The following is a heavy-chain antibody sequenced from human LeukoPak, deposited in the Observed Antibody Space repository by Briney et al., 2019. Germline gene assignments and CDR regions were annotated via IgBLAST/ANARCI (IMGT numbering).Heavy chain of an antibody. CDR2: ISAYNGNT. CDR3: ARDRGNYYDSSGYVDY. Sequence: ASVKVSCKASGYIFTSYGISWVRQAPGQGLEWMGWISAYNGNTNYAQKLQGRVTTTTDTSTSTAYMELRSLRSDDTAVYYCARDRGNYYDSSGYVDYWGQGTLVTVSS. V-gene: IGHV1-18*01. CDR1: GYIFTSYG. J-gene: IGHJ4*02. D-gene: IGHD3-22*01.